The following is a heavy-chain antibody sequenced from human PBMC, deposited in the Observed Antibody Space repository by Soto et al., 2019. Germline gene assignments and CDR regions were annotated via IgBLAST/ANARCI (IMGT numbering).Heavy chain of an antibody. V-gene: IGHV1-69*01. CDR2: IIPIFGTT. CDR3: AWGLYCGCGCYSHFDY. CDR1: GGTFSNYP. Sequence: VQLVQSGAEVKKPGSSVKVSCKASGGTFSNYPFIWVRQAPGQGLDWMGGIIPIFGTTDYGQRFQGRVTINADESTNTAYMELSSLRSDDTAVYYCAWGLYCGCGCYSHFDYWGQGTLVTGYS. J-gene: IGHJ4*02. D-gene: IGHD2-21*02.